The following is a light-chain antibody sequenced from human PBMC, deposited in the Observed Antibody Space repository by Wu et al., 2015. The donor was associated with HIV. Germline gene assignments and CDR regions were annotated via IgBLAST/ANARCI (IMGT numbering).Light chain of an antibody. CDR2: AAS. CDR3: QQYGNSPGT. Sequence: EIVLTQSPGTLSLSPGERVTLSFRASQSVSRSHLAWYQQTPGQAPRLLIYAASSRATGIPDRFSGSGSGTDFTLTISRLEPEDFAVYYCQQYGNSPGTFGQGTKVEIK. J-gene: IGKJ1*01. V-gene: IGKV3-20*01. CDR1: QSVSRSH.